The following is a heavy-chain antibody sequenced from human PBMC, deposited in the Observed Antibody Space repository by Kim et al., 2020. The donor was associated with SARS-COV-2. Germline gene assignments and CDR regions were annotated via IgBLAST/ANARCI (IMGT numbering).Heavy chain of an antibody. CDR1: GFTFSNYW. D-gene: IGHD5-18*01. J-gene: IGHJ4*02. Sequence: GGSLRLSCAASGFTFSNYWMNWVRQAPGKGLEWVANIKEDGSEKYYVDSVKGRFTISRDNAKNSLYLQMNSLRVEDTAAYYCARDDTRNSYGFWGSRAPYYFDSWGQGTLVTVSS. V-gene: IGHV3-7*01. CDR2: IKEDGSEK. CDR3: ARDDTRNSYGFWGSRAPYYFDS.